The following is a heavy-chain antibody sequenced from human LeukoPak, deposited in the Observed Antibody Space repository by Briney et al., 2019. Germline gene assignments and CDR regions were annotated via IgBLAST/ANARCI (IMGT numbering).Heavy chain of an antibody. V-gene: IGHV1-24*01. CDR2: FDPEDGET. CDR1: GYTLTELS. J-gene: IGHJ4*02. CDR3: ARGSTARYYYDSSGYYRGAFDY. Sequence: ASVKVSCKVSGYTLTELSMHWVRQAPGKGLEWMGGFDPEDGETIYAQKFQGRVTMTTDTSTSTAYMELRSLRSDDTAVYYCARGSTARYYYDSSGYYRGAFDYWGQGTLVTVSS. D-gene: IGHD3-22*01.